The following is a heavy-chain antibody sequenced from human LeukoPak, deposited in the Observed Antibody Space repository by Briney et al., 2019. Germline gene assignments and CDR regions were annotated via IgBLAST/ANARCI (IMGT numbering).Heavy chain of an antibody. CDR1: GFTFSSYG. D-gene: IGHD6-19*01. Sequence: PGGSLRLSCAASGFTFSSYGMHWVRQAPGKGLEWVAFIRYDGSNKYYADSVKGRFTISRDNSKNTLYLQMNSLRAEDTAVYYCARGLRYSSGWYYLDYWGQGTLVTVSS. J-gene: IGHJ4*02. V-gene: IGHV3-30*02. CDR3: ARGLRYSSGWYYLDY. CDR2: IRYDGSNK.